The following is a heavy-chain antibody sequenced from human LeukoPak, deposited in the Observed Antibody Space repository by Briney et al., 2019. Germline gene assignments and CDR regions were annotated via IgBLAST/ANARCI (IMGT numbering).Heavy chain of an antibody. J-gene: IGHJ4*02. CDR3: AKDRRITMVRGRGINYFDY. V-gene: IGHV3-23*01. CDR2: ISGSGGTT. D-gene: IGHD3-10*01. Sequence: GGSLRLSCAASGFIFSSYAMSWVRQAPGKGLEWVSVISGSGGTTYYADSVKGRFTISKDNSKNTLYLQMNSLRAEDTAVYYCAKDRRITMVRGRGINYFDYWGQGTLVTVSS. CDR1: GFIFSSYA.